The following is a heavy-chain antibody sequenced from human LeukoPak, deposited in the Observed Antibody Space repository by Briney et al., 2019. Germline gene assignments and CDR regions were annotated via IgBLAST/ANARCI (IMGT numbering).Heavy chain of an antibody. V-gene: IGHV3-23*01. CDR1: GFTFSSYA. CDR2: ISGSGGST. Sequence: SGGSLRLSCAASGFTFSSYAMSWVRQAPGKGLEWVSAISGSGGSTYYADSVKGRFTISRDNSKNTLYLQMNSLRAEDTAVYYCAKALGHYDSSGYYYGYWGQGTLVTVSS. CDR3: AKALGHYDSSGYYYGY. J-gene: IGHJ4*02. D-gene: IGHD3-22*01.